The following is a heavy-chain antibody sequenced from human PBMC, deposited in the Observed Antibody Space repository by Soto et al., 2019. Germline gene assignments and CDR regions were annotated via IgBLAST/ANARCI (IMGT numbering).Heavy chain of an antibody. CDR1: VMSTSSYW. D-gene: IGHD5-18*01. V-gene: IGHV3-7*03. Sequence: PWGSLSVSCASSVMSTSSYWMGWVRQAPGRGLDWVASIKKDGSEKYYMDSLKGRFTISRDNALNSLYLQMNSLRAEDTAVYFCVTGYHSDYWGQGTLVTGSS. CDR3: VTGYHSDY. J-gene: IGHJ4*02. CDR2: IKKDGSEK.